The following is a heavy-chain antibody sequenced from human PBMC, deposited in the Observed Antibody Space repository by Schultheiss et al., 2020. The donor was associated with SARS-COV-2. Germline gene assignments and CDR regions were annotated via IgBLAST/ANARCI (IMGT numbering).Heavy chain of an antibody. J-gene: IGHJ4*02. D-gene: IGHD6-13*01. Sequence: GGSLRLSCAASGFTFSSYSMNWVRQAPGKGLEWVANIKQDGSEKYYVDSVKGRFTISRDNAKNSLYLQMNSLRAEDTALYYCAKDTDPGIADTSGFDYWGQGTLVTVSS. CDR2: IKQDGSEK. V-gene: IGHV3-7*03. CDR3: AKDTDPGIADTSGFDY. CDR1: GFTFSSYS.